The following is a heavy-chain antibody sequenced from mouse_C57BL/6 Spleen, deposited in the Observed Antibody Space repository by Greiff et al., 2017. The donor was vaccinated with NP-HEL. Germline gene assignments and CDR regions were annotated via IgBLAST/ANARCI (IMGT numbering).Heavy chain of an antibody. CDR2: IDPSDSYT. Sequence: VQLQQPGAELVMPGASVKLSCKASGYTFTSYWMHWVKQRPGQGLEWIGEIDPSDSYTNYNQKFKGKSTLTVDKSSSTAYMQLSSLTSEDSAVYYCARYRLLQFDYWGQGTTLTVSS. CDR3: ARYRLLQFDY. V-gene: IGHV1-69*01. D-gene: IGHD2-3*01. CDR1: GYTFTSYW. J-gene: IGHJ2*01.